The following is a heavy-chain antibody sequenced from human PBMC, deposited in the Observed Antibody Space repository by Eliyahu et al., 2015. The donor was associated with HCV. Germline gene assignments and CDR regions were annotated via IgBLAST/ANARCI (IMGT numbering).Heavy chain of an antibody. CDR2: IYSGGST. CDR3: ARNSPAVTYGMDV. V-gene: IGHV3-66*02. J-gene: IGHJ6*02. CDR1: GFTVRSNX. Sequence: EVQLVESGGGLVQPGGSXXLSCAASGFTVRSNXMSWVRQAPGKGLEWVSIIYSGGSTYYADSVKGRFTISRDNSKNTLYLQMNSLRVEDTAVYYCARNSPAVTYGMDVWGQGTTVPVSS. D-gene: IGHD4-17*01.